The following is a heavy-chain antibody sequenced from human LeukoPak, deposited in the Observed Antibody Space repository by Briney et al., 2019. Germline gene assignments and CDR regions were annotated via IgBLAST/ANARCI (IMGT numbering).Heavy chain of an antibody. Sequence: GASVKVSCKASGYIFTSYYINWVRQAPGQGLEWMGWISGYNGNTNYAQKLQGRVTMTTDTSTSTAYMDLRSLRSDDTAVYYCARGGATVTRYWYFDLWDRGTLVTVSS. CDR2: ISGYNGNT. CDR3: ARGGATVTRYWYFDL. CDR1: GYIFTSYY. J-gene: IGHJ2*01. V-gene: IGHV1-18*04. D-gene: IGHD4-17*01.